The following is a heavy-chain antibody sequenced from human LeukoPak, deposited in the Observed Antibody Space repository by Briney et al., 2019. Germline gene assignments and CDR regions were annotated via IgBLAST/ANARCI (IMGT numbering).Heavy chain of an antibody. CDR2: IRTDGVTT. CDR1: GFIFSHHG. Sequence: GGTLRLSCAASGFIFSHHGMNWVRQAPGKGLEWVSGIRTDGVTTYYADSVKGRFIISRDNSKNTVYLQMNSLSAEDAAVYYCARALSTDSSSWYVDSWGQGILVTVPS. V-gene: IGHV3-23*01. CDR3: ARALSTDSSSWYVDS. J-gene: IGHJ5*02. D-gene: IGHD6-13*01.